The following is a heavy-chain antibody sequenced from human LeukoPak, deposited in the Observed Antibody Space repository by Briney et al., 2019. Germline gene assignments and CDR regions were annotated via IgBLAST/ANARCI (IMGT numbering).Heavy chain of an antibody. CDR2: ISSSGSTI. V-gene: IGHV3-48*03. Sequence: GGSLRLSCAASGFTFSSYEMSWVRQAPGMGLEWVSYISSSGSTIYYADPVKGRFTISRDNAKSSLYLQMNSLRAEDTAVYYCARLHYYDSSGFDYWGQGTLVTVSS. CDR3: ARLHYYDSSGFDY. CDR1: GFTFSSYE. J-gene: IGHJ4*02. D-gene: IGHD3-22*01.